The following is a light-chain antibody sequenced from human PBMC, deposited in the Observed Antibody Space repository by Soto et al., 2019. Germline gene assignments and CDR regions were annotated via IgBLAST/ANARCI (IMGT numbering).Light chain of an antibody. Sequence: EIVMTQSPATLSVSPGERATLSCRASQSVSSNLAWYQQKPDQAPRLLIYHASTRATGIPARFSGSGSGTEFTLTISSLQSEDFAVYYCQQYNKWPLTFGGGTKMEIK. CDR3: QQYNKWPLT. CDR1: QSVSSN. J-gene: IGKJ4*01. CDR2: HAS. V-gene: IGKV3-15*01.